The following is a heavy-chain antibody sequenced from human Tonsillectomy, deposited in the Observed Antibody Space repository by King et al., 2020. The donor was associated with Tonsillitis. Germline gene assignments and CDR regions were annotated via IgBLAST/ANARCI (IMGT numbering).Heavy chain of an antibody. D-gene: IGHD2-2*02. CDR1: GGTFSIYA. Sequence: QLVQSGAEVKKPGSSVKVSCKASGGTFSIYAISWVRQAPGQGLEWMGGSIPIFGTANHAQKFQGRATITSDESTSRAYMGLSSLRSEDTAVYYCARVVAYCSSTSYYTGAQYYYYGMDVWGQGTPVTVSS. CDR3: ARVVAYCSSTSYYTGAQYYYYGMDV. V-gene: IGHV1-69*01. J-gene: IGHJ6*02. CDR2: SIPIFGTA.